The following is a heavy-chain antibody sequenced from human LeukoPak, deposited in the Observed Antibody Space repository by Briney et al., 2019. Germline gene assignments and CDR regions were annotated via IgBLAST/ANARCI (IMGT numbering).Heavy chain of an antibody. CDR3: ARDRARTWYFDL. CDR1: GLTLSDYY. CDR2: ISSSSSYT. J-gene: IGHJ2*01. Sequence: GSLRLSFAASGLTLSDYYMSWIRQAPGKGLEWVSYISSSSSYTNYADSVKGRFTISRDNAKSSLYLQMNSLRAEDTAVYYCARDRARTWYFDLWGRGTLVTVSS. V-gene: IGHV3-11*06. D-gene: IGHD1-26*01.